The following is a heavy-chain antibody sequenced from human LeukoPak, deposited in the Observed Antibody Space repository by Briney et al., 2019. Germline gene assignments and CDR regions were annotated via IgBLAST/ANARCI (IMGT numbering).Heavy chain of an antibody. CDR1: GFTFSSYG. CDR3: AKDQEGGGWYHWFDP. D-gene: IGHD6-19*01. CDR2: ISYDGSNK. V-gene: IGHV3-30*18. Sequence: GGSLRLSCAASGFTFSSYGMHWVRQAPGKGLEWVAVISYDGSNKYCADSVKGRFTISRDNSKNTLYLQMNSLRAEDTAVYYCAKDQEGGGWYHWFDPWGQGTLVTVSS. J-gene: IGHJ5*02.